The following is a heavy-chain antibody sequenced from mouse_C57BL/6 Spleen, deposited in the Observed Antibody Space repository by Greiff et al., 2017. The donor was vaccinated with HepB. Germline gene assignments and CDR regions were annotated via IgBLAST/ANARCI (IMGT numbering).Heavy chain of an antibody. CDR3: VRHDYYGGDFDV. V-gene: IGHV10-1*01. CDR1: GFSFNTYA. J-gene: IGHJ1*03. Sequence: EVQLVESGGGLVQPKGSLKLSCAASGFSFNTYAMNWVRQAPGKGLEWVARIRSKSNNYATYYADSVKGRFTISRDDSESMLYLQMNNLKTEDTAIYYCVRHDYYGGDFDVWGTGTTVTVSS. D-gene: IGHD1-1*01. CDR2: IRSKSNNYAT.